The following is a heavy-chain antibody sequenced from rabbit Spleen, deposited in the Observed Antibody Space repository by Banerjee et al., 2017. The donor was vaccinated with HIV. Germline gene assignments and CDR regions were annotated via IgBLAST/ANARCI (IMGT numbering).Heavy chain of an antibody. D-gene: IGHD3-1*01. Sequence: QSLEESGGDLVKPGASPTLTCIASGFSFSSNDYVCWVRQAPGKGLEWIGCIDPVFGSTYYASWVNGRFSISRENTQNTVSLQMNSLTAADTATYFCVRDTWAFNLWGQGTLVTVS. CDR3: VRDTWAFNL. CDR2: IDPVFGST. V-gene: IGHV1S40*01. J-gene: IGHJ4*01. CDR1: GFSFSSNDY.